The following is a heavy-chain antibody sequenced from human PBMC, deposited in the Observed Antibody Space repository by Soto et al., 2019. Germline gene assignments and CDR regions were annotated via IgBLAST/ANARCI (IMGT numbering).Heavy chain of an antibody. D-gene: IGHD3-10*01. CDR2: IYYTGST. V-gene: IGHV4-59*02. J-gene: IGHJ4*02. Sequence: SDTLSLTCTVFGGSVSSYWWSWIRQPPGKGLEWIGYIYYTGSTTYNPSLRSRVTISLDASKNQFSLKLSSVTAADTAVYYCARGPGASGSYHYYFDYWGPGTLVTVSS. CDR1: GGSVSSYW. CDR3: ARGPGASGSYHYYFDY.